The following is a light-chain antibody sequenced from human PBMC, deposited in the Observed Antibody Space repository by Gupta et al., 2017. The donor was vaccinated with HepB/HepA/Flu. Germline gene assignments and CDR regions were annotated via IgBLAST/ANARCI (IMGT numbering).Light chain of an antibody. CDR1: NIGSKS. CDR3: QVWDSSSDHSVV. Sequence: SSVLPQPPSVSVAPGKTARITCGGNNIGSKSVHWYQQMPGQAPVLVVYDDSDRPSGIPERVSGSNSGNTATLTISRVEAGDEADYYCQVWDSSSDHSVVFGGGTKLTVL. CDR2: DDS. V-gene: IGLV3-21*03. J-gene: IGLJ2*01.